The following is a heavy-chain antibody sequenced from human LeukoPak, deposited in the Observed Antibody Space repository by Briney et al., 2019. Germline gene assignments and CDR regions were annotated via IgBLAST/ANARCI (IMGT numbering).Heavy chain of an antibody. CDR1: GYTFTSYA. J-gene: IGHJ5*02. V-gene: IGHV1-3*01. Sequence: ASVKVSCKASGYTFTSYAMHWVRQAPGQRLEWMGWINAGNGNTKYSQKFQGRVTITRDTSASTAYMELSSLRSEDTAVYYCAIKGVGADNWFDPWGQGTLVTVSS. CDR3: AIKGVGADNWFDP. CDR2: INAGNGNT. D-gene: IGHD1-26*01.